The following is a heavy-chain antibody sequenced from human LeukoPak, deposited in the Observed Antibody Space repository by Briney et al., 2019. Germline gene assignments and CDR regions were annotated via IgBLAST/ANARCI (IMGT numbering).Heavy chain of an antibody. J-gene: IGHJ4*02. V-gene: IGHV4-34*01. CDR3: ARTEDWTAWH. CDR1: GGCFSGYY. CDR2: INHSGST. Sequence: SETLSLTCAVYGGCFSGYYWSWIRQPLGKGLEWIGVINHSGSTNYHPSLKSRVTISVATSKNQFSLKLSSVTAADTAVYYCARTEDWTAWHWGQGTLVTVSS. D-gene: IGHD3/OR15-3a*01.